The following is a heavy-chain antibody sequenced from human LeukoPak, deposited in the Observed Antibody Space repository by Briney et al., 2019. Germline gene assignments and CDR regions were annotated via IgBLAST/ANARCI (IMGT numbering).Heavy chain of an antibody. CDR2: MNPNSGNT. J-gene: IGHJ3*02. Sequence: ASVKVSCTASGYTFTSCDINWVRQATGQGLEWMGWMNPNSGNTGYAQKFQGRVTMTRNTSISTAYMELSSLRSEDTAVYYCARGQIDDFWSGYWGDYDAFDIWGQGTMVTVSS. CDR1: GYTFTSCD. V-gene: IGHV1-8*01. CDR3: ARGQIDDFWSGYWGDYDAFDI. D-gene: IGHD3-3*01.